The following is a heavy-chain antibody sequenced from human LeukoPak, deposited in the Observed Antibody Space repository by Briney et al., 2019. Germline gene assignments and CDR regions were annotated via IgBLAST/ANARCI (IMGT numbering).Heavy chain of an antibody. CDR1: GFTFSSYG. CDR2: ISYSGGT. J-gene: IGHJ2*01. V-gene: IGHV4-59*01. CDR3: ARAKGYCTGDSCYGSYWYFDL. D-gene: IGHD2-15*01. Sequence: GSLRLSCAASGFTFSSYGMHWVRQPPGKGLEWIGYISYSGGTNYNPSLKSRVTMSVDTSKNQFSLKLTSVTAADTAFYYCARAKGYCTGDSCYGSYWYFDLWGRGTLVTVSS.